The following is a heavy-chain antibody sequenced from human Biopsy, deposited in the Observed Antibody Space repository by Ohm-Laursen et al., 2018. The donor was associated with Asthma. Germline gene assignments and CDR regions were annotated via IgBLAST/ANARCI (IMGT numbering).Heavy chain of an antibody. CDR1: GGTLSNFA. J-gene: IGHJ6*02. D-gene: IGHD6-19*01. Sequence: SSVKVSCKAPGGTLSNFAISWVRQAPGQGLEWLGGIMTVFGTTNYAQKFQGRVTITADESTSTAYMEVTSLRSEDTAIYYCARCQVGYSSGWSLLLKKIYYSGMDVWGQGTTVTVSS. CDR2: IMTVFGTT. V-gene: IGHV1-69*01. CDR3: ARCQVGYSSGWSLLLKKIYYSGMDV.